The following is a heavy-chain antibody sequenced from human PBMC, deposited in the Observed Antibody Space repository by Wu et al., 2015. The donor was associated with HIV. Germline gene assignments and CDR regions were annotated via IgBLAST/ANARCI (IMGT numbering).Heavy chain of an antibody. CDR2: IIPIDSTT. CDR1: GGTFSSYA. J-gene: IGHJ4*02. CDR3: ARLQSLHGLYSNADY. Sequence: QVQLVQSGAEVKKPGSSVKVSCKASGGTFSSYAFSWVRQAPGQGLEWMGRIIPIDSTTNYAQKFQGRVTMTRDTAVSTAYMELNTLRSDDTAVYYCARLQSLHGLYSNADYWGQGTLVTVSS. V-gene: IGHV1-69*04. D-gene: IGHD3-16*02.